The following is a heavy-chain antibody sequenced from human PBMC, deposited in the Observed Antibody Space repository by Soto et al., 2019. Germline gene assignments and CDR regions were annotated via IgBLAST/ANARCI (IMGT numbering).Heavy chain of an antibody. CDR3: TAYCSGGSCYLGYYFDY. CDR2: IRSKVNNYAT. D-gene: IGHD2-15*01. Sequence: PGGSLRLSCAASGFTFSGSAIHWVRQASGKGLEWVGRIRSKVNNYATAYAASVKGRFTISRDDSKNTAYLEMNSLNTEDTAIYYCTAYCSGGSCYLGYYFDYWGQGT. J-gene: IGHJ4*02. V-gene: IGHV3-73*01. CDR1: GFTFSGSA.